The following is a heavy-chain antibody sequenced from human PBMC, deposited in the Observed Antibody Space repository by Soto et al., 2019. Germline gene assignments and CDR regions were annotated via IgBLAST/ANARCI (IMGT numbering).Heavy chain of an antibody. Sequence: SETLSLTCTVSGGSISSYYWSWIRQPPGKGLEWIGYIYYSGSTNYNPSLKSRVTISVDTSKNQFSLKLSSVTAADTAVYYCARLLESAAGWGYYYYYYMDVWGKGTTVTVSS. J-gene: IGHJ6*03. CDR1: GGSISSYY. CDR3: ARLLESAAGWGYYYYYYMDV. D-gene: IGHD6-13*01. V-gene: IGHV4-59*08. CDR2: IYYSGST.